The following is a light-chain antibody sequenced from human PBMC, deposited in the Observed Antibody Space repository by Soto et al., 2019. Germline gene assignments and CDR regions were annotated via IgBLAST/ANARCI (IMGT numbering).Light chain of an antibody. CDR3: QQYFSTPHT. J-gene: IGKJ4*01. CDR2: WAS. V-gene: IGKV4-1*01. CDR1: QSVLYSPNNKNY. Sequence: DNVMTQSPDSLAVSLGERATIKCRSRQSVLYSPNNKNYLAWYQQKPGQPPKLLIYWASTRESGVPDRFSGSGSGTDFTLIISSLQAEDVALYYCQQYFSTPHTFGGGTKVDIK.